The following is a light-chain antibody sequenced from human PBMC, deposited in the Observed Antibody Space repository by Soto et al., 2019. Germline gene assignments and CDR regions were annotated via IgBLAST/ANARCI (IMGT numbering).Light chain of an antibody. V-gene: IGKV3-20*01. J-gene: IGKJ1*01. Sequence: EIVLTQSPGTLSLSPGERATLSCRASQTVTSSYLAWYQQKPGQAPRLLIYDASTRATGIPDRFSGSGSGTDFTLTISSLQSEDFAVYYCQQYGSSPRTFGQGTKVDIK. CDR1: QTVTSSY. CDR3: QQYGSSPRT. CDR2: DAS.